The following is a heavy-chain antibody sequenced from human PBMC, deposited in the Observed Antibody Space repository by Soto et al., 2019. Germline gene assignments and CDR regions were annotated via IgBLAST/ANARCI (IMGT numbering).Heavy chain of an antibody. J-gene: IGHJ4*02. CDR3: ARDRSMVVVAPGF. D-gene: IGHD3-22*01. Sequence: QVQLVESGGGVVQPGRSLRLSCAASGFTFSSYAMHWVRQASGKGLEWVAFISYDGTNEYYADSVKGRFTISRDNSKNTLYLQVNSLRTEDTAVYYCARDRSMVVVAPGFWGQGTLVTVSA. CDR1: GFTFSSYA. CDR2: ISYDGTNE. V-gene: IGHV3-30-3*01.